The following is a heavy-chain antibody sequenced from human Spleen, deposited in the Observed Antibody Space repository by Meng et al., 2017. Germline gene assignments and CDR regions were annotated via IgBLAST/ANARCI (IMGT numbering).Heavy chain of an antibody. CDR2: INHSGST. CDR1: GGSFSDYD. J-gene: IGHJ4*02. Sequence: QVQPPQGAERLFKPPGTHSPTCDVSGGSFSDYDWSGIRQPPGKRLEWIGKINHSGSTNYNPSLESRATISVDTSQNNLSLKLSSVTAADSAVYYCARGPTTMAHDFDYWGQGTLVTVSS. V-gene: IGHV4-34*01. CDR3: ARGPTTMAHDFDY. D-gene: IGHD4-11*01.